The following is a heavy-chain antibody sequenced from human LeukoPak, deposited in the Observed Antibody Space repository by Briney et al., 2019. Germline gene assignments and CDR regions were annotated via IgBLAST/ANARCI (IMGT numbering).Heavy chain of an antibody. D-gene: IGHD2-2*01. CDR3: ARGDYCTSTSCYLRAFDY. CDR2: ISSSGSTI. J-gene: IGHJ4*02. Sequence: GGSLRLSCAASGFTFSNYEMNWVRQAPGKGLEWVSYISSSGSTIYYADSVKGRFTISRDNAKNSLFLQMNSLRAEDTAVYHCARGDYCTSTSCYLRAFDYWGQGTLVTVSS. CDR1: GFTFSNYE. V-gene: IGHV3-48*03.